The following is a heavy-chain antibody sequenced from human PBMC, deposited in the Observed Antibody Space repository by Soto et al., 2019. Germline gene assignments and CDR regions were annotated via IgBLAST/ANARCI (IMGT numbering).Heavy chain of an antibody. CDR3: AKDHPSPRHPLGYFDY. J-gene: IGHJ4*02. D-gene: IGHD7-27*01. Sequence: GGSLRLSCAASGFTFSSYAMSWVRQAPGKGLEWVSAISGSGGSTYYADSVKGRFTISRDNSKNTLYLQMNSLRAEDTAVYYCAKDHPSPRHPLGYFDYWGQGTLVTVSS. CDR2: ISGSGGST. CDR1: GFTFSSYA. V-gene: IGHV3-23*01.